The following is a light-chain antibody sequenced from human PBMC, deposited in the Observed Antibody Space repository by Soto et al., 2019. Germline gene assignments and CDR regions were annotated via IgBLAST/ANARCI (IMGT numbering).Light chain of an antibody. CDR2: DVS. V-gene: IGKV1-5*01. CDR3: QQYDKSPIP. Sequence: DCQMTQSPSTLSASVGDRVTITCRASQSINNLLAWYQQKPGKAPKFLIYDVSNRATDIPDRFSGSGSETDFTLTISGLGPEDFAVYYCQQYDKSPIPFGQGTRLEI. J-gene: IGKJ5*01. CDR1: QSINNL.